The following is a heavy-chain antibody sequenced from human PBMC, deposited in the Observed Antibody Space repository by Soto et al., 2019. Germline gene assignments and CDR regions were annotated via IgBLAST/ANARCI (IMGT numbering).Heavy chain of an antibody. D-gene: IGHD3-9*01. CDR2: VDPHSGDA. J-gene: IGHJ4*02. CDR3: ARNVDKAPGD. Sequence: ASVKVSCKASGYTFTSYDINWVRQATGQGLEWMGWVDPHSGDAGYAQKFQGRVTMTRDTSTKTAYMELSSLRSEDTAVYFCARNVDKAPGDWGQGTLVTVSS. CDR1: GYTFTSYD. V-gene: IGHV1-8*01.